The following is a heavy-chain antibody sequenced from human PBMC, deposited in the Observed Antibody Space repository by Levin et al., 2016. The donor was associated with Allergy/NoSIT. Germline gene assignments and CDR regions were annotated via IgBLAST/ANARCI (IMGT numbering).Heavy chain of an antibody. J-gene: IGHJ6*01. V-gene: IGHV6-1*01. CDR1: GDSVSRNSAT. D-gene: IGHD2-2*03. Sequence: SQTLSLTCAISGDSVSRNSATWSWIRKSPSRGLEWLGKTYYRSKRFNEYAPSVEGRITISADASKNQVSLQLNSVTPEDTAVYYCATWMMDVWGQGTTVTVSS. CDR2: TYYRSKRFN. CDR3: ATWMMDV.